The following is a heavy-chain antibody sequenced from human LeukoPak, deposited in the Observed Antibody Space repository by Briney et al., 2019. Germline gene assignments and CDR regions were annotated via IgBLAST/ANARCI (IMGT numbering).Heavy chain of an antibody. J-gene: IGHJ3*02. CDR3: ARGGEDRGGYNIDAFDI. Sequence: GASVKVSCKASGYTFTGYYMHWVRQAPGQGLEWMGWINPNSGGTNYAQKFQGWVTMTRDTSISTAYMELSRLRSGDTAVYYCARGGEDRGGYNIDAFDIWGQGTMVTVSS. D-gene: IGHD5-24*01. CDR1: GYTFTGYY. V-gene: IGHV1-2*04. CDR2: INPNSGGT.